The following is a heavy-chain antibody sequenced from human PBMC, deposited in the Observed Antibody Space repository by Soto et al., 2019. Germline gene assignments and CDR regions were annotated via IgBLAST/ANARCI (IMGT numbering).Heavy chain of an antibody. V-gene: IGHV3-30*18. Sequence: QVKLVESGGGVVLPGGSLRLSCEASGFTFNSYGMYWVRQAPGKGLDWVSHILYDGTKTYYADSVQGRFTISRDNSRNTLYLQMDRMRLEDTAVYFCVKEWAHMADNWGQGTLVIVSS. J-gene: IGHJ4*02. CDR3: VKEWAHMADN. CDR1: GFTFNSYG. CDR2: ILYDGTKT.